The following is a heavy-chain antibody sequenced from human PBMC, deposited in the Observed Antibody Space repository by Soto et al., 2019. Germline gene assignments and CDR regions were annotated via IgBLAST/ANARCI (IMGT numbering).Heavy chain of an antibody. CDR2: ISADNHNT. CDR3: ARESRNYDALDY. D-gene: IGHD3-22*01. CDR1: GYTFTSYV. V-gene: IGHV1-18*01. J-gene: IGHJ4*02. Sequence: KTSGYTFTSYVISWVRQAPGHGLEWMGWISADNHNTNVAQNFQGRVTLTTDTSTTTVFMELRNLRSDDTAVYYCARESRNYDALDYWGQGTLVTVSS.